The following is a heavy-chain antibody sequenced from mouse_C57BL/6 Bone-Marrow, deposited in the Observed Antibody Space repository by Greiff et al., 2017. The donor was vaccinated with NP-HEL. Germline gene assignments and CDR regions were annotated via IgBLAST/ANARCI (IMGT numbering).Heavy chain of an antibody. CDR2: IYPGDGDT. D-gene: IGHD1-1*01. CDR3: ARWYYGAMDY. CDR1: GYAFSSYW. Sequence: QVQLKESGAELVKPGASVKISCKASGYAFSSYWMNWVKQRPGKGLEWIGQIYPGDGDTNYNGKLKGKATLTADKSSSTAYMQLSSLTSEDSAVYFCARWYYGAMDYWGQGTSVTVSS. V-gene: IGHV1-80*01. J-gene: IGHJ4*01.